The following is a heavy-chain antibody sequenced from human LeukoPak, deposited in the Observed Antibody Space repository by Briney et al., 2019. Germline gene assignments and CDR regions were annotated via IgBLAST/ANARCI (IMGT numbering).Heavy chain of an antibody. CDR2: IVPILGIA. CDR1: GGTFTSYA. CDR3: ATHDYDILTAYLFDY. V-gene: IGHV1-69*04. Sequence: ASVKVSCKPSGGTFTSYATGWVRQAPGQGLEWMGRIVPILGIANYAQKFQGRVTITADKSTSTAYMELSSLRSEDTAVYYCATHDYDILTAYLFDYWGEGTLVTVSS. D-gene: IGHD3-9*01. J-gene: IGHJ4*02.